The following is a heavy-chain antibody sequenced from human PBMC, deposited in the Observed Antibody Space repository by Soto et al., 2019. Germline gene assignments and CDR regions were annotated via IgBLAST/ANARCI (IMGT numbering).Heavy chain of an antibody. CDR3: ARVGLFDGNKPITLEF. J-gene: IGHJ4*02. CDR2: INQDATRQ. CDR1: GFSFSSYW. Sequence: GGSLRLSCAASGFSFSSYWMSWVRQASGRGLEWVANINQDATRQSYVDSVEGRFSISRDNAKNSVYLQMNSLRVDDTAVYYCARVGLFDGNKPITLEFWGQGTLVTVSS. V-gene: IGHV3-7*03. D-gene: IGHD3-10*01.